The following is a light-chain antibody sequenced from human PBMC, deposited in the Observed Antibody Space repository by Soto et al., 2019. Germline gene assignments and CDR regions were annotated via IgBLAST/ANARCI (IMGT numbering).Light chain of an antibody. CDR2: RTT. Sequence: QSALTQPPSASGTPGQRVTISCSGSSSNVGGHTVDWYQQVPGAAPKLLIYRTTQRPSGVPDRFSGSKSDTSASLAISGLQSEDEADYYCAAWDDSLNVPVFGGGTKLTVL. J-gene: IGLJ2*01. CDR1: SSNVGGHT. V-gene: IGLV1-44*01. CDR3: AAWDDSLNVPV.